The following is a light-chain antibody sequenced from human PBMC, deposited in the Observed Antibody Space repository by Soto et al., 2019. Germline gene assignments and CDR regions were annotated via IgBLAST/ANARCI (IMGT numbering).Light chain of an antibody. Sequence: EIVLTQSPATLSLSPGERATLSCRASQSVSSYLAWYQQKPGQAPRLLIYDASNRATGIPARFSGSGSGTDFTLTISSLEPEDFAIYYCQQRSNWPGTFGVGTKVDIK. CDR3: QQRSNWPGT. V-gene: IGKV3-11*01. CDR1: QSVSSY. CDR2: DAS. J-gene: IGKJ3*01.